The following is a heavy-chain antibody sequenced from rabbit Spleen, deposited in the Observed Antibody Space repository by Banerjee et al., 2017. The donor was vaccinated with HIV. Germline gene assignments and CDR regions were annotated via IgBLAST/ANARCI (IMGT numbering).Heavy chain of an antibody. CDR1: GFSFSDRDV. D-gene: IGHD8-1*01. Sequence: QEQLEESGGGLVQPEGSLTLTCKASGFSFSDRDVMCWVRQAPGKGLEWIACIDTGSSGFTYFASWAKGRFTISKTSSTTVTLQMTSLTAADTATYFCARDSGSSFSSYGMDLWGQGTLVTVS. J-gene: IGHJ6*01. CDR3: ARDSGSSFSSYGMDL. CDR2: IDTGSSGFT. V-gene: IGHV1S45*01.